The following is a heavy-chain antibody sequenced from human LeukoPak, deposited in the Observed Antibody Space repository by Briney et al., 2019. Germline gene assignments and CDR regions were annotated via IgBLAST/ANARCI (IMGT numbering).Heavy chain of an antibody. CDR3: AGGGGVEAATALDY. CDR1: GFTFNIYA. V-gene: IGHV3-33*01. J-gene: IGHJ4*02. D-gene: IGHD2-15*01. CDR2: IYYDGSVK. Sequence: GRSLRLSCAASGFTFNIYAMHWVRQAPGQGLEWVAIIYYDGSVKYHADSVKGRFTISRDSSKNAVYLRMNSLRADDTAVYYCAGGGGVEAATALDYWGQGTLVTVSS.